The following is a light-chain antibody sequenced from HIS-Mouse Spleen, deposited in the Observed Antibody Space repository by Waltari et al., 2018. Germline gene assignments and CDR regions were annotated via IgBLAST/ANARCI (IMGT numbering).Light chain of an antibody. CDR3: CSYAGSSTWV. J-gene: IGLJ3*02. Sequence: APTQPALVLGSPGQSITISRTGTSRIVGCLNIVSRYQQHPGKAPKLMIYEGSKRPSGVSNRFSGSKSGNTASLTISGLQAEDEADYYCCSYAGSSTWVFGGGTKLTVL. CDR1: SRIVGCLNI. CDR2: EGS. V-gene: IGLV2-23*01.